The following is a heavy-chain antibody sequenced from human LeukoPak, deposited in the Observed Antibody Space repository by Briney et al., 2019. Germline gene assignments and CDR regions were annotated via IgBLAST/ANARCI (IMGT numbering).Heavy chain of an antibody. D-gene: IGHD6-19*01. CDR3: ARHEQWLLWVAY. V-gene: IGHV4-39*01. J-gene: IGHJ4*02. CDR2: IFYTGST. CDR1: GGSVSSNHF. Sequence: SETLSLTCAVAGGSVSSNHFWGWLRQPPGKGLEWIGSIFYTGSTYYNPSLKSRVTISVDTSKNHFSLEVNSVTAADTAMYYCARHEQWLLWVAYWGQGTLVTVSS.